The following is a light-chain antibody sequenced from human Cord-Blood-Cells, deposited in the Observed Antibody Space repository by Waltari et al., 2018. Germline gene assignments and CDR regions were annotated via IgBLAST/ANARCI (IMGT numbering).Light chain of an antibody. CDR2: GAS. CDR1: QSVSSSY. V-gene: IGKV3-20*01. CDR3: QQYGSSRT. Sequence: EIVLTQSPGTLSLSPGERATLSCRASQSVSSSYLAWYQQKPGQAPSLLIYGASSRATGIPDRFSGSGSGTDFTLTISRLEPEDFAVYYCQQYGSSRTFGQGTKLEIK. J-gene: IGKJ2*01.